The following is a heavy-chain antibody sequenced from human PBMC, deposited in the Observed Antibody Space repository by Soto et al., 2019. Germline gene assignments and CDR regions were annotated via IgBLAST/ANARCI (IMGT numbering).Heavy chain of an antibody. CDR3: ARKLRCQTPCAFDI. CDR1: GFSLSTSGVG. J-gene: IGHJ3*02. CDR2: IYWNDDK. D-gene: IGHD4-17*01. Sequence: QITLKESGPTLVKPTQTLTLTCTFSGFSLSTSGVGVGWIRQPPGKALEWLALIYWNDDKRYSPSLKSRLTITKDTYKNQVVLTMTNMDPVDTATYYCARKLRCQTPCAFDIWGQGTMVTVSS. V-gene: IGHV2-5*01.